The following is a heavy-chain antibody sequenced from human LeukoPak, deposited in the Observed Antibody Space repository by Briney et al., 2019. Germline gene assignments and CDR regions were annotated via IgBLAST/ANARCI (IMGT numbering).Heavy chain of an antibody. Sequence: GGSLRLSCAASGFTVSSNYMSWVRQAPGKGLEWVSVIYSGGSTYYADSVKGRFTISRDNSKNTLYLQMNSLRAEDTAVYFCARVHMIQYYFDYWGQGTLVTVSS. CDR2: IYSGGST. D-gene: IGHD3-16*01. CDR1: GFTVSSNY. V-gene: IGHV3-53*01. J-gene: IGHJ4*02. CDR3: ARVHMIQYYFDY.